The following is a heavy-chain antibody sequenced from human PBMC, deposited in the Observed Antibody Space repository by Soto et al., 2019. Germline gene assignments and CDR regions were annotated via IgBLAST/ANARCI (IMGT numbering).Heavy chain of an antibody. CDR2: TYYRSKWYN. CDR3: ARVVPAATYYYYGMDV. Sequence: SQTLLLTCAISGDSVSSNSAAWDWIRQSPSRGLEWLGRTYYRSKWYNDYAVSVKSRITINPDTSKNQFSLQLNSVTPEDTAVYYCARVVPAATYYYYGMDVWGQGTTVTVSS. CDR1: GDSVSSNSAA. V-gene: IGHV6-1*01. D-gene: IGHD2-2*01. J-gene: IGHJ6*02.